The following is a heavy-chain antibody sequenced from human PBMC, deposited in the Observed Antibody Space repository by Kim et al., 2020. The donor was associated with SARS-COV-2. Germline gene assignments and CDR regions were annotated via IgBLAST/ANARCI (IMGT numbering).Heavy chain of an antibody. J-gene: IGHJ4*02. CDR3: ARSRSGDYVFDY. D-gene: IGHD3-22*01. Sequence: YYTDSGKDRFTISRDNATSSLYIQMNSLRAEDTAVYYCARSRSGDYVFDYWGQGTLVTVSS. V-gene: IGHV3-21*01.